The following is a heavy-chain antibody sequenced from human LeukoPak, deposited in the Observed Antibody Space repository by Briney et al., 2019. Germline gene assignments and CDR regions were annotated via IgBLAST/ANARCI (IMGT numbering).Heavy chain of an antibody. V-gene: IGHV3-7*01. CDR1: GFTFSSYW. D-gene: IGHD5-24*01. CDR3: ARGFDLWDGYNTMYYFDY. Sequence: GGSLRLSCAASGFTFSSYWMSWVRQAPGKGLEWVANIKQDGSEKYYVDSVKGRFTFSRDNAKNSLYLQMNSLRAEDTAVYYCARGFDLWDGYNTMYYFDYWGQGTLVTVSS. J-gene: IGHJ4*02. CDR2: IKQDGSEK.